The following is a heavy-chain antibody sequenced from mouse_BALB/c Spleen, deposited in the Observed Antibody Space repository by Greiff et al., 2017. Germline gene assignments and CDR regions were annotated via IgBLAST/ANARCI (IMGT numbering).Heavy chain of an antibody. J-gene: IGHJ4*01. D-gene: IGHD2-3*01. Sequence: EVHLVESGGGLVQPGGSLRLSCATSGFTFTDYYMSWVRQPPGKALEWLGFIRNKANGYTTEYSASVKGRFTISRDNSQSILYLQMNTLRAEDSATYYCARSYDGYYVGAMDYWGQGTSVTVSS. V-gene: IGHV7-3*02. CDR2: IRNKANGYTT. CDR3: ARSYDGYYVGAMDY. CDR1: GFTFTDYY.